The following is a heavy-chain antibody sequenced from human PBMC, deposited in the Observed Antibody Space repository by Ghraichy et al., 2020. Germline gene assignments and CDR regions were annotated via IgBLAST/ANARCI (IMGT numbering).Heavy chain of an antibody. V-gene: IGHV3-23*01. CDR3: AKDPGGSGYYSLNNVDY. CDR2: VSGSGGST. Sequence: GGSLRLSCAASGFTFSTYAMSWVRQAPGKGLEWVSSVSGSGGSTYSADSVKGRFTISRDNRKNTLYLQMNSLRAEDTAIYYCAKDPGGSGYYSLNNVDYGGKGNLVIVSP. J-gene: IGHJ4*02. CDR1: GFTFSTYA. D-gene: IGHD3-22*01.